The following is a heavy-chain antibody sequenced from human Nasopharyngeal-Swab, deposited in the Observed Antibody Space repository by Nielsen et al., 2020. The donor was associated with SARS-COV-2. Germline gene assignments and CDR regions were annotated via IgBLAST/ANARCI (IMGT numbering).Heavy chain of an antibody. CDR2: INSDGSST. V-gene: IGHV3-74*01. Sequence: LTGAASGFTFSSYWMHWVRQAPGKGLVWVSRINSDGSSTSYADSVKGRFTISRDNAKNTLYLQMNSLRAEDTAVYYCARVAAAGTLYYYYYMDVWGKGTTVTVSS. CDR1: GFTFSSYW. D-gene: IGHD6-13*01. CDR3: ARVAAAGTLYYYYYMDV. J-gene: IGHJ6*03.